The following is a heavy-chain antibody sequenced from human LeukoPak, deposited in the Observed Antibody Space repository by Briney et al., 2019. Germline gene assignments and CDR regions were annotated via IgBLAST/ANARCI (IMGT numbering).Heavy chain of an antibody. CDR3: AKGAYYDNSGYYSLDY. J-gene: IGHJ4*02. D-gene: IGHD3-22*01. Sequence: GRSLRLSCAASGFTFSSYAMHWVRQAPGKGLEWVAVISYDGSNKYYADSVKGRFTISRDNSKNSLYLQMNSLRTEDTALYYCAKGAYYDNSGYYSLDYWGQGTLVTVSS. CDR2: ISYDGSNK. V-gene: IGHV3-30*04. CDR1: GFTFSSYA.